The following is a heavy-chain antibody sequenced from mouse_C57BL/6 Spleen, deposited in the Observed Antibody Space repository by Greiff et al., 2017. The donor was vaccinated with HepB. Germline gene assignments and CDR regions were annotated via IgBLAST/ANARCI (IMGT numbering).Heavy chain of an antibody. Sequence: EVKLEESGGGLVKPGGSLKLSCAASGFTFSSYTMSWVRQTPEKRLEWVATISGGGGNTYYPDSVKGRFTISRDNAKNTLYLQMSSLRSEDTALYYCARGDYYGSSSYYAMDYWGQGTSVTVSS. CDR3: ARGDYYGSSSYYAMDY. J-gene: IGHJ4*01. D-gene: IGHD1-1*01. V-gene: IGHV5-9*01. CDR2: ISGGGGNT. CDR1: GFTFSSYT.